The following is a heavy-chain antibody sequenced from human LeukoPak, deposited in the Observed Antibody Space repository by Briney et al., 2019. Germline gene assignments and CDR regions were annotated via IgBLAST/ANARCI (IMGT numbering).Heavy chain of an antibody. D-gene: IGHD5-18*01. Sequence: ASVKVSCKASGYTFTGYYMHWVRQAPGRGLEWMGWINPNSGGTNYAQKFQGRVTMTRDTSISTAYMELSRLRSDDTAVYYCARPDTDFTYYFDYWGQGTLVTVSS. CDR1: GYTFTGYY. J-gene: IGHJ4*02. CDR2: INPNSGGT. V-gene: IGHV1-2*02. CDR3: ARPDTDFTYYFDY.